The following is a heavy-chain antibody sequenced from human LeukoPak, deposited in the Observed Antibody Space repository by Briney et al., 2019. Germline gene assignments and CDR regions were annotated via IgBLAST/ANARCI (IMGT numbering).Heavy chain of an antibody. D-gene: IGHD3-10*01. V-gene: IGHV4-61*02. Sequence: SETLSLTCTVSGGSISSGSYYWSWIRQPAGKGLEWIGRIYTSGSTNYNPSLKSRYTISVDTSKNQFSLKLSSVTAADTAVYYCARILLWFGELLHMDVWGKGTTVTVSS. J-gene: IGHJ6*03. CDR1: GGSISSGSYY. CDR2: IYTSGST. CDR3: ARILLWFGELLHMDV.